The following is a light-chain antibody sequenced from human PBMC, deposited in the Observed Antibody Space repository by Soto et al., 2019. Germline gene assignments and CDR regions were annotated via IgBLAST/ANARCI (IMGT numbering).Light chain of an antibody. CDR3: QQTHTTFT. CDR2: AAS. V-gene: IGKV1-39*01. Sequence: DIQMTHSPSSLSASVGDRVTITCRASQSISTYLNWYQQKPGKVPKLLIYAASSLQSGVPSRFSGSGSGTDFTLTISSLQPEDFATYYCQQTHTTFTFGGGTKV. J-gene: IGKJ4*01. CDR1: QSISTY.